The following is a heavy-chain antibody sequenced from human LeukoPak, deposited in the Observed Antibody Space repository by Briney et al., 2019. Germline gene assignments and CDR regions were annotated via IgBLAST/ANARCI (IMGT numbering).Heavy chain of an antibody. J-gene: IGHJ6*02. D-gene: IGHD4-17*01. CDR1: GGSISTNY. Sequence: PSETLSLTCTVSGGSISTNYWTWIRQPAGKGLEWIGRIYTTGSTNYNPSLRSRVAMSVDTSKNQLSLRLSSVTAADTAVYYCAKNRPAYGDPDGVYLDVWGQGTMVTVSS. CDR3: AKNRPAYGDPDGVYLDV. V-gene: IGHV4-4*07. CDR2: IYTTGST.